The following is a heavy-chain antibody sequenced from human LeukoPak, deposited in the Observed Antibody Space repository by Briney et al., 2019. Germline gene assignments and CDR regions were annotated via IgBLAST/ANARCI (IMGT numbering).Heavy chain of an antibody. CDR2: VKYSGNT. J-gene: IGHJ5*02. CDR1: GGSISSDIHY. Sequence: PSETLSLTCAVSGGSISSDIHYWVWIRQPPGKGLEWIGSVKYSGNTFYNPALESRVTLSADTSQNQFSLKLNSVTAADTAVYYCARQEVVAGRGNWFDPWGQGTLVTVST. D-gene: IGHD2-15*01. CDR3: ARQEVVAGRGNWFDP. V-gene: IGHV4-39*01.